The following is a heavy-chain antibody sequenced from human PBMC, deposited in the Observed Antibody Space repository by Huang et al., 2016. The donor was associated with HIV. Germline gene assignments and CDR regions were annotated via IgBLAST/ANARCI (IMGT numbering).Heavy chain of an antibody. CDR3: TVLLDY. Sequence: EVKVLESGGGLVQPGGSLRLSCVASGFTFNKYAMSWVRQAPGKGLAWVSLISGNGNKTYYAASVKGRFTISRDNSKNTVYLQMNSLRAEDAALYHCTVLLDYWGQGTPVTVSS. V-gene: IGHV3-23*01. CDR2: ISGNGNKT. J-gene: IGHJ4*02. CDR1: GFTFNKYA.